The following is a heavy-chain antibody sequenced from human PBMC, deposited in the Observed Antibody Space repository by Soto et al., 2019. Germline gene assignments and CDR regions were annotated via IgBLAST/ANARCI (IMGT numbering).Heavy chain of an antibody. CDR2: ISGSGGST. V-gene: IGHV3-23*01. CDR1: GFTFSSYA. J-gene: IGHJ4*02. D-gene: IGHD6-13*01. Sequence: PGGSLRLSCAASGFTFSSYAMSWFRQAPGKGLEWVSAISGSGGSTYYADSVKGRFTISRDNSKNTPYLQMNSLRAEDTAVYYCAKAPIAAAGSEFDYWGQGTLVTVSS. CDR3: AKAPIAAAGSEFDY.